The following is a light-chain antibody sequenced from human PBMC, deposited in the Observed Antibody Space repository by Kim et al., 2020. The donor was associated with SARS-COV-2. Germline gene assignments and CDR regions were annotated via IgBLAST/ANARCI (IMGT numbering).Light chain of an antibody. V-gene: IGLV1-40*01. J-gene: IGLJ1*01. CDR2: GNS. CDR3: QSIDKTLNGYV. CDR1: SPNIGAGYD. Sequence: GVTISCTGSSPNIGAGYDVHWYQQLPGTAPKVLIYGNSNRPSGVPDRFSGSKSGTSASLAIIGLQAEDEADYYCQSIDKTLNGYVSGTGTKVTVL.